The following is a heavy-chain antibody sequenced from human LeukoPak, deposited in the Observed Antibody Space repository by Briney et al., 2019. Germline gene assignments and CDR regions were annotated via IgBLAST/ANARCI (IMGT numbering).Heavy chain of an antibody. CDR1: GGSISSYY. J-gene: IGHJ4*02. CDR2: IYTRAST. CDR3: AMGFDY. D-gene: IGHD3-16*01. Sequence: SETLSLTCTVSGGSISSYYWSWIRQPAGKGLEWIGRIYTRASTNYTPSLKSRVTMSVDTSKNQFSLKLSSVTAADTAVYYCAMGFDYWGQGTLVTVSS. V-gene: IGHV4-4*07.